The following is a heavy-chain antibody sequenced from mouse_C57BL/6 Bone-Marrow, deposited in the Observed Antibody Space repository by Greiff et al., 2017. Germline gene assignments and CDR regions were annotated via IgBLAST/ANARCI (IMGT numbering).Heavy chain of an antibody. CDR2: ISDGGSYT. J-gene: IGHJ3*01. CDR3: ARDLRWFAY. V-gene: IGHV5-4*01. CDR1: GFTFSSYA. Sequence: EVQLMEPGGGLVKPGGSLKLSCEASGFTFSSYAMSWVRQTPEKRLEWVANISDGGSYTYYPDNLQGRFTISIDNTTNNLYLQMSHLKSEDTAMYYCARDLRWFAYWGQGTLVTVSA.